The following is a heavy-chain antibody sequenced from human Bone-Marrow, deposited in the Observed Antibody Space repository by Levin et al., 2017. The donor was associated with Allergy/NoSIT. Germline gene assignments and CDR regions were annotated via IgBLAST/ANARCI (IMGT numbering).Heavy chain of an antibody. V-gene: IGHV3-15*01. Sequence: PGGSLRLSCAGSGFTFSQAWMSWVRQAPGKGLEWVGRLKSEASGGTADYAPPLEGRFIISRDDSTNTLYLQMSSLKTEDTAVYYCAIDDYYDTNGPGLDYLDFWGQGTLVTVSS. CDR3: AIDDYYDTNGPGLDYLDF. D-gene: IGHD3-22*01. J-gene: IGHJ4*02. CDR1: GFTFSQAW. CDR2: LKSEASGGTA.